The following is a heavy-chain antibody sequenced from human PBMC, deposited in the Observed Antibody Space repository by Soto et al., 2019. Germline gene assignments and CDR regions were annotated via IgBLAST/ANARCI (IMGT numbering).Heavy chain of an antibody. CDR2: ISGSGVST. Sequence: EVQLLESGGGLVQPGGSLRLSCAASGFTFSSYAMSWVRQTPGKGLEWVSAISGSGVSTYYADSVKGRFTISRDNAKNTLYLQMNSLRAEDTAVYYCAKLRWGSDNWFDPWGQGTLVTVSS. J-gene: IGHJ5*02. CDR1: GFTFSSYA. V-gene: IGHV3-23*01. D-gene: IGHD3-10*01. CDR3: AKLRWGSDNWFDP.